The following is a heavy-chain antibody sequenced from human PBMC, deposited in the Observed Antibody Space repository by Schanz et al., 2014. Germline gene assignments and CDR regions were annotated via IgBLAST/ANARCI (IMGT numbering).Heavy chain of an antibody. J-gene: IGHJ4*02. V-gene: IGHV3-30*03. CDR2: ISNDGSIK. CDR3: ARDRGYCSGGSCLTFDY. Sequence: VQLVESGGGLVKPGGSLRLSCAASGFTFSSYSMNWVRQAPGKGLEWVALISNDGSIKYYADSVEGRFTISRDNSRNTLYLQMNTLRAEDTAVYYCARDRGYCSGGSCLTFDYWGQGTLVTGSS. D-gene: IGHD2-15*01. CDR1: GFTFSSYS.